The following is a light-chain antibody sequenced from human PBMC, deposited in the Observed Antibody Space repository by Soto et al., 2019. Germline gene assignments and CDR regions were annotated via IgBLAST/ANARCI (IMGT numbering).Light chain of an antibody. V-gene: IGKV3-20*01. CDR2: GAS. J-gene: IGKJ1*01. Sequence: EIVLAHSPGTLSFSPGERTTLSFRASQSISRYLAWYQQKPGQGPRLLIYGASSRATGTPDRFSGSGSGTDFTLTINRLEPEDFALYYCQQYGSSPPTFGQGTKVDNK. CDR1: QSISRY. CDR3: QQYGSSPPT.